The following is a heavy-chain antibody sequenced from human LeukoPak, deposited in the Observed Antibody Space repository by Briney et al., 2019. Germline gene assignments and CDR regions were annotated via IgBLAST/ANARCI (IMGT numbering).Heavy chain of an antibody. Sequence: SETLSLTCTVSGGSISSHYWSWIRQPPGKGLGWIGYIYYSGSTNYNPSLKSRVTISVDTSKNQFSLKLSSVTAADTAVYYCARDGGDYDFWSGYYPQNWFDPWGQGTLVTVSS. CDR1: GGSISSHY. J-gene: IGHJ5*02. CDR3: ARDGGDYDFWSGYYPQNWFDP. CDR2: IYYSGST. V-gene: IGHV4-59*11. D-gene: IGHD3-3*01.